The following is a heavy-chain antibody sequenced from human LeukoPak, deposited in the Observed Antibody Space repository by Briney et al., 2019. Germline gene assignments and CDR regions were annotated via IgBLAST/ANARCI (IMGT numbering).Heavy chain of an antibody. CDR1: GYSISSGYY. CDR3: ARESLLGEVYYFDY. D-gene: IGHD3-10*01. V-gene: IGHV4-38-2*02. CDR2: IYHSGST. Sequence: SETLSLTCTVSGYSISSGYYWGWIRQPPGKGLEWIGSIYHSGSTYYNPSLKSRVTISVDTSKNQFSLKLSSVTAADTAVYYCARESLLGEVYYFDYWGQGTLVTVSS. J-gene: IGHJ4*02.